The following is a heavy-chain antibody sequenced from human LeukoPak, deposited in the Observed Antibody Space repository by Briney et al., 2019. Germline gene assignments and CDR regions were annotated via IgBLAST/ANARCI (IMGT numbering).Heavy chain of an antibody. CDR3: TTEYFGGFEY. CDR2: VKNRGDGRTT. J-gene: IGHJ4*02. CDR1: TFTMAW. Sequence: PGGSLRLSCVASTFTMAWMNWVRQAPGKGLEWVGRVKNRGDGRTTDYAAPVKGRFTISRDDSKRTVYLRMNSLKTEDTAVYFCTTEYFGGFEYWGQGTLVTVSS. D-gene: IGHD3-16*01. V-gene: IGHV3-15*07.